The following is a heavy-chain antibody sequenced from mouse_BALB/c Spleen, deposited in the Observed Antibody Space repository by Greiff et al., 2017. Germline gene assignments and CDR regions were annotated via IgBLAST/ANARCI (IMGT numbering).Heavy chain of an antibody. D-gene: IGHD2-2*01. CDR1: GYTFTDYA. CDR2: ISIYYDNT. J-gene: IGHJ4*01. Sequence: QVQLQQSGPELVRPGESVKISCKGSGYTFTDYAMHWVKQSHAKSLEWIGVISIYYDNTNYNQKFKGKATMTVDKSSSTAYMELARLTSEDSAIYYCAREGLGVTGAMDYWGQGTSVTVSS. CDR3: AREGLGVTGAMDY. V-gene: IGHV1-67*01.